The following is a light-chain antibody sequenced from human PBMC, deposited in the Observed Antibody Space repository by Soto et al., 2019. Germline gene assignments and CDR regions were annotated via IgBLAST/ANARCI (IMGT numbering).Light chain of an antibody. CDR1: QSVSSD. CDR2: GAS. Sequence: VVTQSPATLSVFPGETATLSCRASQSVSSDLAWYQQRPGQAPRLLIYGASTRATGIPARFRGSGSGTEFRLTISSLQSEDFATYYCQQYNTWHPKMAFGRGTK. CDR3: QQYNTWHPKMA. V-gene: IGKV3-15*01. J-gene: IGKJ1*01.